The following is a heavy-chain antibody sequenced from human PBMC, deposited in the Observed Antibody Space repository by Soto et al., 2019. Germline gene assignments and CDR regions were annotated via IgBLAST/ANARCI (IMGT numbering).Heavy chain of an antibody. J-gene: IGHJ4*02. CDR3: ATEGAKTTWNFDY. V-gene: IGHV3-23*01. CDR2: VSPHAANT. D-gene: IGHD1-1*01. CDR1: GFTFYSCG. Sequence: PGGSLRLSCGASGFTFYSCGMNWVRQAPGKGLEWVAGVSPHAANTYYADSVRGRFIISRDDSRKTVSLDMNSLRGEDSAVYYCATEGAKTTWNFDYWGQGTVVTVSS.